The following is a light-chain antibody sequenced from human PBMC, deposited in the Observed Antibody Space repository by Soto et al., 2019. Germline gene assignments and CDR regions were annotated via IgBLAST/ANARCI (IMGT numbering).Light chain of an antibody. J-gene: IGLJ2*01. CDR3: QVWDNRSDHVV. V-gene: IGLV3-21*02. CDR1: NIGSKS. Sequence: SYELTQPPSVSVAPGQTARITCGGNNIGSKSVHWYQQKPGQAPVVVVYHDSDRPSGIPERFSGSNSGNTATLTISRVEAGDEAVYYCQVWDNRSDHVVFGGGTKLTVL. CDR2: HDS.